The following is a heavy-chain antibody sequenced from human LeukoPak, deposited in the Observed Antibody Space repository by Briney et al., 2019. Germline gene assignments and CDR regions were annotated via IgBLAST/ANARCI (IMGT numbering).Heavy chain of an antibody. Sequence: PGGSLRLSCAASGFTFSNYWMSWVRQAPGKGLEWLANINQDGSEMYYVDSVKGRFTISRDNSRNTVNLQIDRLRVEDTAIYSCATELWGGRHLRAEFWGHGTLVTVSS. J-gene: IGHJ4*01. V-gene: IGHV3-7*03. CDR2: INQDGSEM. CDR1: GFTFSNYW. CDR3: ATELWGGRHLRAEF. D-gene: IGHD1-14*01.